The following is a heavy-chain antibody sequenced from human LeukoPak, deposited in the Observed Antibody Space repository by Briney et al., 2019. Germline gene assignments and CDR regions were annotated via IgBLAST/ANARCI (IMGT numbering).Heavy chain of an antibody. Sequence: GGSLKLSCAASGFTFSNYDMSWVRQAPGKGLEWVSSITGSGGTTYYADSVTGRFTISRDISKNTLYLQMNSLRVEDTAVYYCVRGDNSSLAFDIWGRGTMVTVSS. CDR3: VRGDNSSLAFDI. V-gene: IGHV3-23*01. CDR2: ITGSGGTT. J-gene: IGHJ3*02. CDR1: GFTFSNYD. D-gene: IGHD3-22*01.